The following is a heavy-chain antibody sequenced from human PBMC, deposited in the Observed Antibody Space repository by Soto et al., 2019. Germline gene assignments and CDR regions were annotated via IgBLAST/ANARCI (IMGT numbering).Heavy chain of an antibody. Sequence: SETLSLTCTVSGGPISSYYWSWIRQPPGKGLEWIGYIYYSGSTNYNPSLKSRVTISVDTSKNQFSLKLSSVTAADTAVYYCARDALRAGIDYWGQGTLVTVSS. J-gene: IGHJ4*02. V-gene: IGHV4-59*01. CDR3: ARDALRAGIDY. CDR1: GGPISSYY. CDR2: IYYSGST.